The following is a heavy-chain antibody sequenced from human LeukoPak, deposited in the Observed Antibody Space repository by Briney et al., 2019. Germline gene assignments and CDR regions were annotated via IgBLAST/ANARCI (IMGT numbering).Heavy chain of an antibody. J-gene: IGHJ4*02. D-gene: IGHD3-9*01. CDR2: IETRGVT. CDR1: NGSMNNYL. CDR3: ARDSSILTGHRYYFDK. Sequence: SETLSLTCTVSNGSMNNYLWSWIRQSAEKGLEWIGHIETRGVTDNNPSLKGRLTMSIDTSKNQFSLKLRSVTAADTAVYFCARDSSILTGHRYYFDKWGQGTLVTVSS. V-gene: IGHV4-4*07.